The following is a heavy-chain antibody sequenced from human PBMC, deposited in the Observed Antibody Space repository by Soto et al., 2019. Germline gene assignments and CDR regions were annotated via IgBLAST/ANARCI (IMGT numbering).Heavy chain of an antibody. D-gene: IGHD2-15*01. Sequence: EVQLVESGGGLVKPGESLRISCAASGFTLSNAWMSWVRQAPGKGLEWVGRIGSKTDGGTTDYAAPVKGRFIVSRDDSKNPLYLQMTSLQPEASGVYFCTTRIAGGQGTRVTVS. CDR3: TTRIA. CDR1: GFTLSNAW. V-gene: IGHV3-15*04. CDR2: IGSKTDGGTT. J-gene: IGHJ4*02.